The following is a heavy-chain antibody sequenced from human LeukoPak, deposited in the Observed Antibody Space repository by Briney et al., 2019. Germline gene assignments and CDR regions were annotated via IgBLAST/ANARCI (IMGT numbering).Heavy chain of an antibody. Sequence: GGSLRLSCAASGFTFSSYWMHWVRQAPGKGLVWVSRINSDGSSTSYADSVKGRFTISRDNAMNTLYLQMNSLRAEDTAVYYCAMVRGYYYHGLEVWGQGTTVTVSS. CDR1: GFTFSSYW. CDR3: AMVRGYYYHGLEV. CDR2: INSDGSST. J-gene: IGHJ6*02. V-gene: IGHV3-74*01. D-gene: IGHD3-10*01.